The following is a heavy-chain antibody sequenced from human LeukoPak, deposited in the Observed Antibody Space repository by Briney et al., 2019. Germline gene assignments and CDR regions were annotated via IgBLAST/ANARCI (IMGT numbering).Heavy chain of an antibody. D-gene: IGHD6-6*01. CDR1: GDTVSSNSTA. CDR2: TYYRSKWYN. CDR3: TTEYSRSGLAFDY. J-gene: IGHJ4*02. Sequence: SQTLSLTCAISGDTVSSNSTAWKCIRQSPSRGLEWLGRTYYRSKWYNDYALSVKSRITINPDTSKYQFSLQLNYVTPGDTSVYYNTTEYSRSGLAFDYWGQGTLVTVSS. V-gene: IGHV6-1*01.